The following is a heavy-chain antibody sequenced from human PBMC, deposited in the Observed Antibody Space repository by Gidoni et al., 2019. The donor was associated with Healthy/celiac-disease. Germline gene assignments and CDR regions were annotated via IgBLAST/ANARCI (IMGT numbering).Heavy chain of an antibody. J-gene: IGHJ6*02. D-gene: IGHD2-15*01. CDR2: INPNSGGT. V-gene: IGHV1-2*02. Sequence: QVQLVQSGAEVKKPGASVKVSCKASGYTFTGYYMHWVRQAPGQGLEWMGWINPNSGGTNYAQKFQGRVTMTRDTSISTAYMELSRLRSDDTAVYYCARGVGYCSGGSCYYYYGMDVWGQGTTVTVSS. CDR3: ARGVGYCSGGSCYYYYGMDV. CDR1: GYTFTGYY.